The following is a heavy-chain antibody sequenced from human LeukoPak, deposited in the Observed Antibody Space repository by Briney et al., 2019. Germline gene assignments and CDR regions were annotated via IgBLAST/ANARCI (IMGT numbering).Heavy chain of an antibody. J-gene: IGHJ4*02. V-gene: IGHV3-15*07. CDR3: TTEYWGSNY. CDR2: IKSNTNGGTT. Sequence: AGGSLRLSCAGSGFSFSSAWMNWVRQALGKGLEWVGLIKSNTNGGTTAYAAPVKGRFTISRDDSKNTLYLQMDSLKTEDTGVYYCTTEYWGSNYWGQGTLVTVSS. CDR1: GFSFSSAW. D-gene: IGHD7-27*01.